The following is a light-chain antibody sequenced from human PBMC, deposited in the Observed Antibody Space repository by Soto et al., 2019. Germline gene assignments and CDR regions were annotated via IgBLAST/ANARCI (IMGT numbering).Light chain of an antibody. J-gene: IGKJ4*01. Sequence: DIQMTQSPSSLSASVGDRVTITCRASQTVRNYVHWYQVKPGKAPKLLIYAATTLQSGVPSRFSGSGSGTDFTLIINSLQPEDFATYYCQQSYSTPALTFGGGTKVEIK. V-gene: IGKV1-39*01. CDR2: AAT. CDR1: QTVRNY. CDR3: QQSYSTPALT.